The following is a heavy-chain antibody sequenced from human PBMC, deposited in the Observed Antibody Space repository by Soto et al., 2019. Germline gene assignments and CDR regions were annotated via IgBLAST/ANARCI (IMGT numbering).Heavy chain of an antibody. J-gene: IGHJ4*02. CDR3: ERHSIWLLLSDY. CDR1: GGSFSGYY. Sequence: PSETLSLTCAVYGGSFSGYYWSWIRQPPGKGLEWIGSIYYTGNTNYNPSLKSRVTISVDTSKNQFSLKLGSVTAADTAVYFCERHSIWLLLSDYWGQGTLVTVSS. V-gene: IGHV4-34*01. CDR2: IYYTGNT. D-gene: IGHD3-22*01.